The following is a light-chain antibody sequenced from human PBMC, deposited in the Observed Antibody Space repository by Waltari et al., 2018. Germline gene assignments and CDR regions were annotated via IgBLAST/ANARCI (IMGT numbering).Light chain of an antibody. J-gene: IGLJ1*01. Sequence: QSALTQPASGPGSFGQSIPISCTGTYSDVGRKNYVSWYQQHPGKAPKLVIFDVSNRPSGVSNRFSGSKSGNTASLSISGLQAEDEADYYCCSYTDRSTYVFGTGTKVTVL. CDR3: CSYTDRSTYV. CDR1: YSDVGRKNY. CDR2: DVS. V-gene: IGLV2-14*03.